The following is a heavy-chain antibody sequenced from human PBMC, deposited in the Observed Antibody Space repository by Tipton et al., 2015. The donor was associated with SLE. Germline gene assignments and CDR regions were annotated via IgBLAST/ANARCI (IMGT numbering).Heavy chain of an antibody. CDR3: ASEGYRRLDY. J-gene: IGHJ4*02. Sequence: GSLRLSCAASGFSFSDYWMHWVRQAPGKGLMWVARIYNDGRSTKHADSVKGRFTISRDNAKNTLYLQMNSLRAEDTAVYYCASEGYRRLDYWGQGTLVTVSS. V-gene: IGHV3-74*03. D-gene: IGHD3-16*02. CDR2: IYNDGRST. CDR1: GFSFSDYW.